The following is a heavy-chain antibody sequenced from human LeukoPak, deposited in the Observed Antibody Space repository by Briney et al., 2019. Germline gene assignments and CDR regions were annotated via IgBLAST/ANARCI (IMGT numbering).Heavy chain of an antibody. J-gene: IGHJ4*01. CDR1: GFTFSSYW. Sequence: GGSLRLSCAASGFTFSSYWMSWVRQAPGKGLEWVANIKQDGSEKYYADSVKGRFTISRDNAKNSLYLQMNSLRAEDTALYYCARATAAGNWFDYWGQGTLVTVSS. CDR3: ARATAAGNWFDY. CDR2: IKQDGSEK. V-gene: IGHV3-7*03. D-gene: IGHD6-13*01.